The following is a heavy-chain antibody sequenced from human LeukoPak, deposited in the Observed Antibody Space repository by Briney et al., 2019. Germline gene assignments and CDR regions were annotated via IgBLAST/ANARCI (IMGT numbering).Heavy chain of an antibody. CDR1: GFTFSSYW. V-gene: IGHV3-7*01. CDR3: ARRRGGLRSYSDAFDI. CDR2: INQGGSDK. Sequence: PGGSLRLSCAASGFTFSSYWMSWVRQAPGKGPEWVANINQGGSDKYYVDSVKGRFTVSRDNAKNSLCLQMNSLRAGDTAVYYCARRRGGLRSYSDAFDIWGQGTMVTVSS. D-gene: IGHD3-10*01. J-gene: IGHJ3*02.